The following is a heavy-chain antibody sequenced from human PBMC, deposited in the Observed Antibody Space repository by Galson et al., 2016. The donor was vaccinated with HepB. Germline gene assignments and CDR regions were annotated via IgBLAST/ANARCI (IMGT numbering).Heavy chain of an antibody. CDR2: IIPMFGTV. Sequence: SVKVSCKAPANTLRNYIVNWVRQAPGQGLEWVGGIIPMFGTVNSAQRFQGRATVSADESTRTVYLDLSRLTYEDTAVYYCARASPSRILDVWGQGTTVTVSS. CDR1: ANTLRNYI. CDR3: ARASPSRILDV. J-gene: IGHJ6*02. D-gene: IGHD2-15*01. V-gene: IGHV1-69*13.